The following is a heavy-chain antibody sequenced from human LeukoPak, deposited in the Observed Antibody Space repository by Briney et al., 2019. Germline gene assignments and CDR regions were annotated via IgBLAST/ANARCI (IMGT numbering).Heavy chain of an antibody. Sequence: PSETLSLTCSFSGGSISSYYWSWIRQPPGKGLEWIGYIYYIGSTSYNPSLKSRVTISVDTPKNQFSLKLTSVTAADTAVYYCATYSGNYNNFEYWGQGTLVTVSS. CDR2: IYYIGST. D-gene: IGHD1-26*01. CDR3: ATYSGNYNNFEY. V-gene: IGHV4-59*08. J-gene: IGHJ4*02. CDR1: GGSISSYY.